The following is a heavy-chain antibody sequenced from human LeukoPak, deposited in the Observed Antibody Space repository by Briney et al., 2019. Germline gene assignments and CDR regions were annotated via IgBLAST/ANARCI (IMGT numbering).Heavy chain of an antibody. CDR2: ISGSGGST. CDR1: GFTFSSYA. V-gene: IGHV3-23*01. D-gene: IGHD1-14*01. J-gene: IGHJ4*02. CDR3: ARGRNFLFDY. Sequence: GGALRLSCAASGFTFSSYAMSWVRQAPGKGLEWVSAISGSGGSTYYADSVKGRFTISRDNSKNTLYLQMNSLRAEDTAVYYCARGRNFLFDYWGQGTMVTVSS.